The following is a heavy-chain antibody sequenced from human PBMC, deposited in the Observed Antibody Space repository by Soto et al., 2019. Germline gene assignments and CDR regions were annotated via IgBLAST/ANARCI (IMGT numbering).Heavy chain of an antibody. J-gene: IGHJ4*02. Sequence: PSQTLSLTCTLSGTSVSSYSWSWIRRPPGKGLEWIANIHYSGSTSYVTSLASRCTLSVDMSKNQFSLKMTSVTAAERAMYFCARYNSYAIDYWGRGTLVTVSS. V-gene: IGHV4-59*02. CDR1: GTSVSSYS. CDR3: ARYNSYAIDY. CDR2: IHYSGST. D-gene: IGHD2-8*01.